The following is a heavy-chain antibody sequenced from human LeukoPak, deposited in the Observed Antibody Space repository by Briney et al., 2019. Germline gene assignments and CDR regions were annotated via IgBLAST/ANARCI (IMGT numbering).Heavy chain of an antibody. CDR2: INPSGGST. J-gene: IGHJ4*02. CDR3: ARAVPNYYGSGSYPDY. Sequence: VASVKVSCKASGYTFTSYYMHWVRQAPGQGLEWMGIINPSGGSTSYAQKFQGRVTMTRDTSTSTVYMELSSLRSEDTAVYYCARAVPNYYGSGSYPDYWGQGTLVTVSS. V-gene: IGHV1-46*01. D-gene: IGHD3-10*01. CDR1: GYTFTSYY.